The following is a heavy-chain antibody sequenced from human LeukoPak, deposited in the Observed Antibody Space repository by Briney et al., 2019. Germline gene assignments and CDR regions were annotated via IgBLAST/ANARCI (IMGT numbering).Heavy chain of an antibody. D-gene: IGHD6-13*01. V-gene: IGHV3-20*04. J-gene: IGHJ6*03. CDR2: INWNGGST. CDR3: ARDKLAAAGTGDYYYYYYMDV. CDR1: GFTFDDYG. Sequence: GGSLRLSCAASGFTFDDYGMSWVRQAPGKGLEWVSGINWNGGSTGYADSVKGRFTISRDNAKNSLYLQMNSLRAEDTALYYCARDKLAAAGTGDYYYYYYMDVWGKGTTVTVSS.